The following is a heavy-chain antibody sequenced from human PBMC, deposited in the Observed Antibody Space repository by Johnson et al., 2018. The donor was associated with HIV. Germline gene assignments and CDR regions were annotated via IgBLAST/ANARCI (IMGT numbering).Heavy chain of an antibody. CDR2: IRYDGSNK. CDR3: ALEAVRSTDAFDI. Sequence: QVQLVESGGDLVQPGKSLRLSCAASGFTFSSYDMHWVRQAPGKGLEWVAFIRYDGSNKYYADSVKGRFTISRDNSKNTLYLQMNSLRAEDTAVYYCALEAVRSTDAFDIWGQGTMVTVSS. V-gene: IGHV3-33*08. J-gene: IGHJ3*02. CDR1: GFTFSSYD. D-gene: IGHD3-10*01.